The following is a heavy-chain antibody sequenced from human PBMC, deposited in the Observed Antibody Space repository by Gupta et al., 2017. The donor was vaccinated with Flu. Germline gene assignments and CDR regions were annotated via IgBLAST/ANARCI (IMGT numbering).Heavy chain of an antibody. CDR3: AKGGDWNRAMYFFDY. Sequence: EVQLLESGGGLVQPGGSLRLSCAASGFTFNNYAMSWVRQAPGKGLEGVSAISGSGGSTYYADSGKGRFTISRDSSKNTLYLQMNSLRAEETAVYYCAKGGDWNRAMYFFDYWGQGTLVTVSS. CDR2: ISGSGGST. J-gene: IGHJ4*02. CDR1: GFTFNNYA. V-gene: IGHV3-23*01. D-gene: IGHD1-1*01.